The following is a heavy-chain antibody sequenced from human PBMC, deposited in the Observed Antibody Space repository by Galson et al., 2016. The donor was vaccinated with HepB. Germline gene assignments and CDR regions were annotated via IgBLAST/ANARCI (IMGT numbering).Heavy chain of an antibody. D-gene: IGHD4/OR15-4a*01. CDR1: GHTVTELS. V-gene: IGHV1-24*01. CDR3: ATSYNDYILDY. J-gene: IGHJ4*02. CDR2: FDPEDAET. Sequence: SVKVSCKVSGHTVTELSMHWVRQAPGKGLEWMGSFDPEDAETVYAQKFQGRVTMTEDTSADTAYMELSNLRSEDTAVYYCATSYNDYILDYWGQGTLVTVSS.